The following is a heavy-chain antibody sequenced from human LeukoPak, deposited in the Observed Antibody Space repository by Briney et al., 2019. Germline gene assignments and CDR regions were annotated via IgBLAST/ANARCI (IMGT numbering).Heavy chain of an antibody. Sequence: GGSLRLSCAASGFTFSSYAMHWVRQAPGKGLEWVAVISYDGSNKYYADSVKGRFTISRDNSKNTLYLQMNSLRVEDTAVYYCARTYDFGVGPPGDAFDNWGQGTLVTVSS. J-gene: IGHJ3*02. V-gene: IGHV3-30-3*01. CDR1: GFTFSSYA. D-gene: IGHD3-3*01. CDR3: ARTYDFGVGPPGDAFDN. CDR2: ISYDGSNK.